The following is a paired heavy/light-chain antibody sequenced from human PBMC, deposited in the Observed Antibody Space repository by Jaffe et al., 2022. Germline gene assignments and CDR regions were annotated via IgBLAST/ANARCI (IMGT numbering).Heavy chain of an antibody. V-gene: IGHV4-59*01. J-gene: IGHJ3*02. CDR2: IYHSGNT. D-gene: IGHD3-9*01. CDR3: ARGREDYHILIHDAFDI. CDR1: GVSISRYY. Sequence: QVQLQESGPGLVKPSETLSLTCTVSGVSISRYYWSWIRQSPGKGLEWIGYIYHSGNTDYNPSLKSRVTISEDTSKNQFFLRLTSVTAADTAVYYCARGREDYHILIHDAFDIWGQGTMVTVSS.
Light chain of an antibody. J-gene: IGLJ1*01. Sequence: SYDLTQPLSVSVALGQTATITCGGNNIGNRNVHWYQQKPGQAPVLVIYRDDNRPSGIPERFSGSNSGNTATLTISRVQVGDEADYYCHVWDSSSTYVFGSGTKVTVL. CDR2: RDD. V-gene: IGLV3-9*01. CDR1: NIGNRN. CDR3: HVWDSSSTYV.